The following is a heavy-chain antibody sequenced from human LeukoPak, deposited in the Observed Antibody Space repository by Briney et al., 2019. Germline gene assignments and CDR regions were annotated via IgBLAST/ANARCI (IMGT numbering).Heavy chain of an antibody. D-gene: IGHD3-10*01. J-gene: IGHJ6*02. Sequence: GGSLRLSCAASGFTFSSYGMHWVRQAPGKGLEWVAVISYDGSNKYYADSVKGRFTISRDNSKNTLYLQMNSLRAEDTVVYYCARGRVTMVRGVISYYGMDVWGQGTTVTVSS. CDR1: GFTFSSYG. V-gene: IGHV3-30*03. CDR3: ARGRVTMVRGVISYYGMDV. CDR2: ISYDGSNK.